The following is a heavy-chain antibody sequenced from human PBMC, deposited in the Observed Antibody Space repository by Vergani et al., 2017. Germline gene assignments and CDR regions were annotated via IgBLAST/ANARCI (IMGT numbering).Heavy chain of an antibody. CDR1: DSSIMTNPY. D-gene: IGHD3-10*01. CDR2: IHHSGDT. CDR3: ARHRGSGGFFPSSYFYGMDV. V-gene: IGHV4-38-2*01. J-gene: IGHJ6*02. Sequence: QVQLQESGPGLVKPSETLTLTCDVSDSSIMTNPYWGWFRQSPGKGLEWIGCIHHSGDTHYNSSLKSRFSISIVSRSKFSLSLTSVTAADTAIYYCARHRGSGGFFPSSYFYGMDVWGHGTTVTVSS.